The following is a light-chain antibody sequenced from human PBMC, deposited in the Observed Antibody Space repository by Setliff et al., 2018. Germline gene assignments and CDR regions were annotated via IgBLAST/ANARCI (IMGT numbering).Light chain of an antibody. Sequence: QSVLTQPASVSGSPGQSITISCTGTRNDIGGYNLVSWYQQHPGKAPKLMIYEVSKRPSGVSNRFSGSKSGNTASLTISGLQAEDEADYYCCSYAGSPYVFGTGTKVTVL. CDR2: EVS. V-gene: IGLV2-23*02. CDR1: RNDIGGYNL. J-gene: IGLJ1*01. CDR3: CSYAGSPYV.